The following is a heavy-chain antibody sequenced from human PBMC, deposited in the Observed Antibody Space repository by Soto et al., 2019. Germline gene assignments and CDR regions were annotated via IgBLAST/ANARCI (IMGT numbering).Heavy chain of an antibody. Sequence: QITLKESGPTLVKPTQTLTLTCTFSGFSLSTSGVGVGWIRQPPGKALEWLALIYWNDDKRYSPSLKSRLTITKDTSKNQVVLTMANMDPVDTATYYCAHRPGRFLEWANWFGPWGQGTLVTVSS. V-gene: IGHV2-5*01. CDR1: GFSLSTSGVG. CDR2: IYWNDDK. CDR3: AHRPGRFLEWANWFGP. D-gene: IGHD3-3*01. J-gene: IGHJ5*02.